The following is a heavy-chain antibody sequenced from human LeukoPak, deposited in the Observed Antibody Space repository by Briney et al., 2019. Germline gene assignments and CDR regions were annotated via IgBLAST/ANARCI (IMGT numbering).Heavy chain of an antibody. CDR2: ISWNGDII. Sequence: GGSLRLSCASSKFTIDDHAMHWVRQGPGKGLEWVSGISWNGDIIGYADSVKGRFTISRDNAKNPLYLQMNSLRAEDTALYYCAKGVGYDRDYYGMDVWGQGTTVTVSS. D-gene: IGHD3-3*01. J-gene: IGHJ6*02. CDR1: KFTIDDHA. V-gene: IGHV3-9*01. CDR3: AKGVGYDRDYYGMDV.